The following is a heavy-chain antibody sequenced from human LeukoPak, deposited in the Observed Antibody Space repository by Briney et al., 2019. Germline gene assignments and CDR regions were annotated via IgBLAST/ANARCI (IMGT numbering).Heavy chain of an antibody. CDR3: ARRYCSSTSCPPSAWFDP. J-gene: IGHJ5*02. CDR1: GYTFTSYG. V-gene: IGHV1-18*01. CDR2: ISAYNGNT. D-gene: IGHD2-2*01. Sequence: ASVKVSCKASGYTFTSYGISWVRQAPGQGLEWMGWISAYNGNTNYAQKLQGRVTMTTDTSTSTAYMELRSLRSDDTAVYYCARRYCSSTSCPPSAWFDPWGQGTLVTVSS.